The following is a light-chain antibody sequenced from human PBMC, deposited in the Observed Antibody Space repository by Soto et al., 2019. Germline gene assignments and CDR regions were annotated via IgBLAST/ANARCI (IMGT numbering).Light chain of an antibody. J-gene: IGKJ5*01. CDR2: DAS. CDR3: LQYNRYPLT. Sequence: DIQMTQSPSSLSASVGDRGPITCRASQGIRNDLGWYQQKPGKAPKXXIYDASSLQSGVPSRVRGSGSGTDFTLTISSLQPEDFETYYCLQYNRYPLTFGQGTRLEIK. CDR1: QGIRND. V-gene: IGKV1-17*01.